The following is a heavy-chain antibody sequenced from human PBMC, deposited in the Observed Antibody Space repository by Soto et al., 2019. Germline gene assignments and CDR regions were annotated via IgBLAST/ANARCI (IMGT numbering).Heavy chain of an antibody. D-gene: IGHD6-13*01. J-gene: IGHJ4*02. CDR2: IYYSGST. CDR3: ARHMVAAAGPTDFDY. Sequence: SETLSLTCTVSGGSISSYYWGWIRQPPGKGLEWIGYIYYSGSTNYNPSLKSRVTISVDTSKNQFSLKLSSVTAADTAVYYCARHMVAAAGPTDFDYWGQGTLVTVSS. V-gene: IGHV4-59*08. CDR1: GGSISSYY.